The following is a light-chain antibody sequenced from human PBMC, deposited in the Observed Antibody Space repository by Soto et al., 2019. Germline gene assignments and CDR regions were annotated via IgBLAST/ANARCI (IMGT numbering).Light chain of an antibody. CDR3: RSYAGSNNVV. CDR2: DVS. V-gene: IGLV2-8*01. Sequence: QSALTQPPSASGSPGQSVTISCTGTSSDVGGYNYVSWYQQPPGKAPKLMIYDVSNRPSGVPDRFSGSKSGNAASLTVSGLQAEDEADYYCRSYAGSNNVVFGGGTKLTVL. J-gene: IGLJ3*02. CDR1: SSDVGGYNY.